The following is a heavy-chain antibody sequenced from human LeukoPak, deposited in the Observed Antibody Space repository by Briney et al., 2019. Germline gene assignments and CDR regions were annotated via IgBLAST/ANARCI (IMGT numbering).Heavy chain of an antibody. Sequence: SETLSLTCTAPGGSISSYYWSWIRQPAGKGLEGIGRLYTSGSTTYTPSLKSRVTMSVATSKNQFSLRVSSVTAADTAVYYFSFFKRTTAYDMDVWGQGTTVTVSS. V-gene: IGHV4-4*07. CDR2: LYTSGST. D-gene: IGHD1-1*01. CDR1: GGSISSYY. J-gene: IGHJ6*02. CDR3: SFFKRTTAYDMDV.